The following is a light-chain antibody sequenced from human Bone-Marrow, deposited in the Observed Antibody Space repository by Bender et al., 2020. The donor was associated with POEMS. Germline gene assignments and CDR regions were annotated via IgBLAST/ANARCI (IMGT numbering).Light chain of an antibody. CDR2: GVS. J-gene: IGLJ1*01. CDR1: SSDIGTYNY. CDR3: SSYSSSSLYV. V-gene: IGLV2-14*01. Sequence: QSVLTQPPSASATPGQRVTISCTGTSSDIGTYNYVSWYQQHPGKAPKLLIYGVSNRPSGVSSRFSGSKSGNTASLTISGLQAEDETDYYCSSYSSSSLYVFGSGTKVTVL.